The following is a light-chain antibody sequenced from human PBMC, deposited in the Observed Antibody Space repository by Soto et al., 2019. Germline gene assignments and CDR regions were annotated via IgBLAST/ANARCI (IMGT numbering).Light chain of an antibody. J-gene: IGLJ2*01. CDR3: SSYTSRSAVV. CDR2: DIS. CDR1: SSDVGGYNY. Sequence: QSALTQPASVSGSPGQSITISCTGTSSDVGGYNYVSWYQQHPGKAPKLMIYDISNRPSGVSNRFSGSKSGNTASLTIAGLEAEDAADYYCSSYTSRSAVVFGGGTKLTVL. V-gene: IGLV2-14*01.